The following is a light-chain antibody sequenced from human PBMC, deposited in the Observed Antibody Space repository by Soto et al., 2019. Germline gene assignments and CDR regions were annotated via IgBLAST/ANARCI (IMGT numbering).Light chain of an antibody. Sequence: DIQMTQSPSTLSASVGDRVTITCRASQSISSWLAWYQQKPGKPPRLLIYRTSSLEDGVSSRFSGSGSGTEFTLTISSLQPDDFATYYCQQYGTFSTFGQGTQLEIK. V-gene: IGKV1-5*03. CDR3: QQYGTFST. J-gene: IGKJ2*01. CDR1: QSISSW. CDR2: RTS.